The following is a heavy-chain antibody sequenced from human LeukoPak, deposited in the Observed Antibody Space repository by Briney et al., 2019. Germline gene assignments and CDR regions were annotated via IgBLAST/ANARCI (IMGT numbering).Heavy chain of an antibody. V-gene: IGHV3-66*01. CDR3: ARVAYSGYDLGFDY. CDR2: IYSGGST. Sequence: GGSLRLSCATSGFTVSSNYMSWVRQAPGKGLEWVSVIYSGGSTYYADSAKGRFTISRDNSKNTLYLQMNSLRAEDTAVYYCARVAYSGYDLGFDYWGQGTLVTVSS. J-gene: IGHJ4*02. CDR1: GFTVSSNY. D-gene: IGHD5-12*01.